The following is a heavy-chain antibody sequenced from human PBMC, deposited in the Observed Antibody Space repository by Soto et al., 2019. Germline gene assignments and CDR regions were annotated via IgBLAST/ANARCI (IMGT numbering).Heavy chain of an antibody. CDR3: ARGLWFGDKSRYYYYYYMDV. J-gene: IGHJ6*03. CDR2: MNPNSGNT. CDR1: GYTFTSYD. V-gene: IGHV1-8*01. D-gene: IGHD3-10*01. Sequence: ALVKVSCKASGYTFTSYDINWVRQATGQGLEWMGWMNPNSGNTGYAQKFQGRVTMTRNTSISTAYMELSSLRSEDTAVYYCARGLWFGDKSRYYYYYYMDVWGKGTTVTVSS.